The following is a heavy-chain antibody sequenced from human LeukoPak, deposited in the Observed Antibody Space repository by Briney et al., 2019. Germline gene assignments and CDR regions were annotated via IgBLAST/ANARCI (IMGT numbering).Heavy chain of an antibody. Sequence: XWVRQATGQGLEWRGWMNPNSGNTGYAQKFQGRVTMTRNTSISTAYMELSSLRSDDTAVYYCARDTVGIRDDPLDYWGQGTLVTVSS. V-gene: IGHV1-8*01. D-gene: IGHD2-2*02. CDR2: MNPNSGNT. CDR3: ARDTVGIRDDPLDY. J-gene: IGHJ4*02.